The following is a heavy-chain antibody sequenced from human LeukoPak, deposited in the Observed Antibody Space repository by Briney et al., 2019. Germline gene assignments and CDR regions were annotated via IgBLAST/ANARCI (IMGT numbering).Heavy chain of an antibody. CDR3: ARAHPSGWFDL. D-gene: IGHD3-10*01. CDR1: GYTFSSYY. Sequence: ASVKVSCKASGYTFSSYYIHWVRQAPGQGLEWMGIINPSGGSTSYAQKFQGRVTMIRDTSTSTVYMELSSLRSEDTAVYYCARAHPSGWFDLRGQGTLVTASS. J-gene: IGHJ5*02. V-gene: IGHV1-46*01. CDR2: INPSGGST.